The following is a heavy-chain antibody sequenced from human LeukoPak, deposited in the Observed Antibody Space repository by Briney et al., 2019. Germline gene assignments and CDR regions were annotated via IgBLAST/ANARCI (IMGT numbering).Heavy chain of an antibody. J-gene: IGHJ4*02. CDR1: GFTFRNYA. D-gene: IGHD5-18*01. V-gene: IGHV3-23*01. Sequence: GGSLRLSCVASGFTFRNYAMSWVRQAPGKGLEWVSGIVNSGGSTYYADSVRGRLTISRDNSRKTVYLQMSSLRGDDTAIYYCAKDRAGYSYGMFDSWGQGTLVTVSS. CDR3: AKDRAGYSYGMFDS. CDR2: IVNSGGST.